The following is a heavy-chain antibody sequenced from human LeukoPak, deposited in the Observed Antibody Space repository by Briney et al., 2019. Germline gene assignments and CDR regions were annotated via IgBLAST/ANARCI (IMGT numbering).Heavy chain of an antibody. V-gene: IGHV3-66*02. J-gene: IGHJ4*02. CDR2: IYSAGTT. CDR3: TRGGGAFCGGDCYRNFDC. Sequence: GGSLGLSCEVSGFTVSSNYMSWVRQAPGKGPEWVSVIYSAGTTYYADSVKGRFTISRDNSKNTLSLQMNSLRPEDTAVYYCTRGGGAFCGGDCYRNFDCWGQGTLVTVSS. CDR1: GFTVSSNY. D-gene: IGHD2-21*02.